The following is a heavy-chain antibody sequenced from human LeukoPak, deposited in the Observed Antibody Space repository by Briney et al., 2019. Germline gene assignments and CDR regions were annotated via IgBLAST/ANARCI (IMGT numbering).Heavy chain of an antibody. J-gene: IGHJ5*02. CDR1: GYTFTRYG. CDR3: ARVGDSSGYYLSDWFDP. Sequence: ASVKVSCKASGYTFTRYGISWVRQAPGQGLEWMGWISAYNGNTNYAQKLQGRVTMTTDTSTSTAYMELRSLRSDDTAVYYCARVGDSSGYYLSDWFDPWGQGTLVTVSS. V-gene: IGHV1-18*01. CDR2: ISAYNGNT. D-gene: IGHD3-22*01.